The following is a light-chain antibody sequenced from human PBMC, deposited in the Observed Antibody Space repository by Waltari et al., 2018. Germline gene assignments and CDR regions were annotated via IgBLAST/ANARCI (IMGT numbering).Light chain of an antibody. J-gene: IGLJ3*02. Sequence: SSVLTQAPSVSVAPGQTATVTCGGANIGSRSVHWYQQKPGRAPVLVVYLDSDRPSGIPERFSGAKSGNAATLTIGRVEAGDEADYYCHVWDANTVMFGGGTKLTVL. CDR2: LDS. CDR3: HVWDANTVM. CDR1: NIGSRS. V-gene: IGLV3-21*02.